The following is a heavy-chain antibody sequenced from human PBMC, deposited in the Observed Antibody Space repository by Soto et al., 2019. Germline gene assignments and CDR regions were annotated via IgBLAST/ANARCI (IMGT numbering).Heavy chain of an antibody. V-gene: IGHV4-34*01. Sequence: PSETLSLTCAVYGGYFSGYYWSWIRQPPGKGLEWIGEINHSGSTNYNPSLKSRVTISVDTSKNQFSLKLSSVTAADTAVYYCARGLRTVVVPAAIRFYGMDVWGQGTTVTVSS. J-gene: IGHJ6*02. D-gene: IGHD2-2*01. CDR1: GGYFSGYY. CDR2: INHSGST. CDR3: ARGLRTVVVPAAIRFYGMDV.